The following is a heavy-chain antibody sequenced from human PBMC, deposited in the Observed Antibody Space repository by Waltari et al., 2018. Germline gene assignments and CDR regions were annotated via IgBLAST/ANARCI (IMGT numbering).Heavy chain of an antibody. CDR1: GGSISSRGYS. Sequence: QLQLQESGAGLVKPSHTLSLTCAVSGGSISSRGYSWSWIRQPPGKGLEWLGYIYHSGSTSSNPSLKSRVTISVDRSKHQFSLKLSSVTAADTAVYYCARYGSSLWFDPWGQGTLVTVSS. D-gene: IGHD6-6*01. CDR3: ARYGSSLWFDP. V-gene: IGHV4-30-2*01. J-gene: IGHJ5*02. CDR2: IYHSGST.